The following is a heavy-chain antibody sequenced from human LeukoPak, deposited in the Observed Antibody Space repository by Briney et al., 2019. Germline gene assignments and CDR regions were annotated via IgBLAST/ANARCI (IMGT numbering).Heavy chain of an antibody. Sequence: SETLSLTCTVSNGSISTYYWSWIRQSPGKGLEWIAYIYYSGSTNYNPSLKSRVTISVDTSKNQFSLKLNSVTAADTAVYYCARVSYSGGWYFFDQWGQGTLVTVSS. V-gene: IGHV4-59*01. CDR1: NGSISTYY. J-gene: IGHJ4*02. CDR3: ARVSYSGGWYFFDQ. D-gene: IGHD6-19*01. CDR2: IYYSGST.